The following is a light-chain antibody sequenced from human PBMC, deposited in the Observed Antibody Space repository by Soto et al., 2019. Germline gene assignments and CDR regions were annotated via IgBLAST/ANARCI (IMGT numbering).Light chain of an antibody. J-gene: IGKJ1*01. CDR2: GAS. V-gene: IGKV3-15*01. Sequence: EIVMTHSPATLSVYPGEIATLSCRASESISSNLAWYQQKPGQAPRLLIYGASIRATDIPARFRGSGSGTDFTLTISSLEPEDFAVYYRQQYSSSPRTFGQGTKVDIK. CDR3: QQYSSSPRT. CDR1: ESISSN.